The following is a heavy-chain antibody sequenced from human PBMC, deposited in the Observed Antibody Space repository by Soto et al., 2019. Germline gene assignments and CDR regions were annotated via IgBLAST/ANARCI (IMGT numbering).Heavy chain of an antibody. Sequence: EVQLVESGGGLVQPGGSLRLSCVASGFTFSNYWMHWVRQAPGKGLVWVSRIYSDGSGTMYADSVKGRFTISRDNAKRTLYLQMNSMSAEATAVYYCETLNSFCSDYWGRGTLVTVSS. V-gene: IGHV3-74*03. D-gene: IGHD5-18*01. J-gene: IGHJ4*02. CDR2: IYSDGSGT. CDR1: GFTFSNYW. CDR3: ETLNSFCSDY.